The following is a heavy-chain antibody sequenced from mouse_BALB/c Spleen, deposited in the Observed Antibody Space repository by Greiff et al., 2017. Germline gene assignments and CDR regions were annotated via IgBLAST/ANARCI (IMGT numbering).Heavy chain of an antibody. D-gene: IGHD2-3*01. Sequence: EVKLVESGGGLVKPGGSLKLSCAASGFTFSSYAVSWVRQTPEKRLEWVASISSGGSTYYPDSVKGRFTISRDNARNILYLQMSSLRSEDTAMYYCARGGNDHYFDYWGQGTTLTVSS. CDR2: ISSGGST. J-gene: IGHJ2*01. CDR1: GFTFSSYA. V-gene: IGHV5-6-5*01. CDR3: ARGGNDHYFDY.